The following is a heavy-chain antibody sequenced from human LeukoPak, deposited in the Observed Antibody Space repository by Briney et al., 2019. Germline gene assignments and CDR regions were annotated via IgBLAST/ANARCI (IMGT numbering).Heavy chain of an antibody. CDR3: ARGELLGGSWFDP. D-gene: IGHD1-26*01. V-gene: IGHV4-59*01. J-gene: IGHJ5*02. CDR1: GGSISSYY. Sequence: SETLSLTCTVSGGSISSYYWNWIRQPPGRGLEWIGYIHYSGSTNYNPSLKSRVTISVDTSKNQFSLNLSSVTAADTAVYYCARGELLGGSWFDPWGQGTLVTVSP. CDR2: IHYSGST.